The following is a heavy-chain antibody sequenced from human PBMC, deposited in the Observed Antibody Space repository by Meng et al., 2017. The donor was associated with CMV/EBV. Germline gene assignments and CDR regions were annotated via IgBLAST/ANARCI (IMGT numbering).Heavy chain of an antibody. CDR1: GFTFSSYS. V-gene: IGHV3-21*01. J-gene: IGHJ6*02. CDR3: ARVRTVTTPYYYYYYGMDV. Sequence: GGSLRLSCAASGFTFSSYSMNWVRQAPGKGLEWVSSISSSSSYIYYADSVKGRFTISRDNAKNSLYLQMNSLRAEDTAVYYCARVRTVTTPYYYYYYGMDVWGQGTTVTVSS. CDR2: ISSSSSYI. D-gene: IGHD4-17*01.